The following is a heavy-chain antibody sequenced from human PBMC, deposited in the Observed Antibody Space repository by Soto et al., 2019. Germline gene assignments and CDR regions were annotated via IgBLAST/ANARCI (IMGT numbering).Heavy chain of an antibody. CDR2: ISGGGGST. CDR3: AKVARDNWNHGWFGP. CDR1: GFIFSTYA. J-gene: IGHJ5*02. Sequence: EVLLLDSGGGLVQPGGSLRLSCAASGFIFSTYAMSWVRQAPGKGLEWVSTISGGGGSTYYADSVKGRFTISRDNSKNTLHLQMNSLRAEDTAVYYCAKVARDNWNHGWFGPWGQGALVTVSS. V-gene: IGHV3-23*01. D-gene: IGHD1-20*01.